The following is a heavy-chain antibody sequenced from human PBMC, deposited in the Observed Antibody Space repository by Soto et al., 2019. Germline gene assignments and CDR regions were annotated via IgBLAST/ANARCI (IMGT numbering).Heavy chain of an antibody. CDR1: GGSISSYY. CDR3: ARLGGYDSRWHYYYMDV. J-gene: IGHJ6*03. Sequence: SETLSLTCTVSGGSISSYYWSWIRQPPGKGLEWIGYIYYSGSTNYNPSLKSRVTISVDTSKNQFSLKLSSVTAADTAVYYCARLGGYDSRWHYYYMDVWGKGTTVTVSS. D-gene: IGHD5-12*01. CDR2: IYYSGST. V-gene: IGHV4-59*08.